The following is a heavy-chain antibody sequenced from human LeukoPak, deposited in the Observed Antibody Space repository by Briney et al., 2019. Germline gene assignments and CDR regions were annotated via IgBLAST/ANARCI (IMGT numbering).Heavy chain of an antibody. CDR1: GFTFSGFA. J-gene: IGHJ6*01. CDR3: AIVKGHPLQKYYMDV. Sequence: GGSLRLSCAASGFTFSGFAMSWVRRTPGKGLEWVSGISGSGDNTLYAASVRGRFTISRDNSKNTLYLEMNSLRAEDTAIYYCAIVKGHPLQKYYMDVWGQGTTVTVSS. D-gene: IGHD2/OR15-2a*01. V-gene: IGHV3-23*01. CDR2: ISGSGDNT.